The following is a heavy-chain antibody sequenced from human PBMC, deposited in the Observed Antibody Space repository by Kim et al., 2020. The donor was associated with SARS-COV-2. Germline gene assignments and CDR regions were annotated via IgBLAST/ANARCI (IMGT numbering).Heavy chain of an antibody. CDR1: GFTFSTYT. V-gene: IGHV3-48*04. D-gene: IGHD4-17*01. CDR2: ITGSSDRI. J-gene: IGHJ4*02. CDR3: ARDDYDYGDFIDY. Sequence: GGSLRLSCTASGFTFSTYTLNWVRQAPGKGLEWIAYITGSSDRIYYADSVQGRFTISRDNAENSLFLQMNSLRAEDTAVYFCARDDYDYGDFIDYWGQGT.